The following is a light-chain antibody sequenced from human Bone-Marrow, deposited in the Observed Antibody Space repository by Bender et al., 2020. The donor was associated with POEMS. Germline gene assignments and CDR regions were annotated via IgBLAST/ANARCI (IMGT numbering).Light chain of an antibody. J-gene: IGLJ1*01. Sequence: QSVLTQPPSASGTPGQSVIISCSGTDSNFGGNNVNWYQHLPGTAPRLVVYSNFQRPSGVPARFSGSKSGTSASLAISGLQADDEADYYCSSYTLSSTLVFGTGTKVTVL. CDR2: SNF. CDR3: SSYTLSSTLV. CDR1: DSNFGGNN. V-gene: IGLV1-44*01.